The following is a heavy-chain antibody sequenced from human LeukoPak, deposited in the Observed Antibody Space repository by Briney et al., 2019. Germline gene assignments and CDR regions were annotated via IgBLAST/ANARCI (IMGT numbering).Heavy chain of an antibody. Sequence: GGSLRLSCAASGFTFSRNGMHWVRQASGKGLEWIGRIKTKTEGGTTEYAAPMKGRFTISRDDSKNTMYLQMNSLKTEDTALYYCVTRVKSTGDYWGQGTLVTVSS. CDR2: IKTKTEGGTT. J-gene: IGHJ4*02. D-gene: IGHD1-14*01. V-gene: IGHV3-15*01. CDR3: VTRVKSTGDY. CDR1: GFTFSRNG.